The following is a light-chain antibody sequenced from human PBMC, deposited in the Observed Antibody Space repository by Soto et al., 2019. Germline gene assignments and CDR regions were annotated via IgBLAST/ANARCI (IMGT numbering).Light chain of an antibody. CDR2: RNN. CDR3: AAWDDSLSGQV. V-gene: IGLV1-47*01. CDR1: SSNIGSNY. J-gene: IGLJ1*01. Sequence: SVLTQPPSASGTPGQRVTISCSGSSSNIGSNYVYWYQQLPGTAPKLLIYRNNKRPSGVPDRFSGSKSGTSTSLAISGLRSEDEADYYCAAWDDSLSGQVFGTGTKVTVL.